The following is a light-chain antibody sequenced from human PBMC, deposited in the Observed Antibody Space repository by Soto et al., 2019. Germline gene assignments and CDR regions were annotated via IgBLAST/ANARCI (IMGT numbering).Light chain of an antibody. V-gene: IGLV1-40*01. CDR1: SSNIGAGYD. J-gene: IGLJ2*01. Sequence: QLVLTQPPSVSGAPGQRVTISCTGSSSNIGAGYDVPWYQQLPGTAPKLLIYGNSNRPSGVPDRFSGSKSGTSASLAITGLQAEDEADYSCQSYDSSLSRVFGGGTKLTVL. CDR2: GNS. CDR3: QSYDSSLSRV.